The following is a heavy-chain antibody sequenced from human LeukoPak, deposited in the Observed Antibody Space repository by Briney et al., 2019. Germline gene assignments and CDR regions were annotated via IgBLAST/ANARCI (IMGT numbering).Heavy chain of an antibody. CDR2: VSYDGRNK. CDR1: GFTFSTYG. CDR3: AKDLRQFYGDYYYAMDV. V-gene: IGHV3-30*18. J-gene: IGHJ6*02. Sequence: GGSLRLSCAASGFTFSTYGMQWVRQAPGKGLEWLAVVSYDGRNKFYGDSVRGRFTISRDNSKNTLYLQMNSLRAEDTAVYYCAKDLRQFYGDYYYAMDVWGLGTTVTVSS. D-gene: IGHD4-17*01.